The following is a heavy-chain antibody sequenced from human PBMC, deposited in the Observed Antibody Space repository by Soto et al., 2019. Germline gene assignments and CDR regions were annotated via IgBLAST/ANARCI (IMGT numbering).Heavy chain of an antibody. CDR1: GGSISTYY. J-gene: IGHJ4*02. V-gene: IGHV4-59*01. D-gene: IGHD1-26*01. CDR3: ARGGRGLYSSFDY. Sequence: QVQLQESGPGLVKPSETLSLTCTVSGGSISTYYWSWIRQPPGKGLEWIGNIYYSGSNNYNPSLKSRVTISVDTSKNQFSLKLTSVTAADTAVYYCARGGRGLYSSFDYWGQGTLVTVSS. CDR2: IYYSGSN.